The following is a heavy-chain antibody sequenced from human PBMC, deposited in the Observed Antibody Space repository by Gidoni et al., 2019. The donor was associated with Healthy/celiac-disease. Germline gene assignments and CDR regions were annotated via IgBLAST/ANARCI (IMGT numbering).Heavy chain of an antibody. J-gene: IGHJ5*02. CDR3: ARGIAAAGAPLHWFDP. CDR2: ISNSGST. D-gene: IGHD6-13*01. V-gene: IGHV4-59*01. Sequence: QVQLQESGPGLVKPSETLSLTCTVSGDSISSYYWSWIRRPPGKGLEWIGYISNSGSTNYNPSLKSRVTISVDTSKNQFSLKLSSVTAADTAVYYCARGIAAAGAPLHWFDPWGQGTLVTVSS. CDR1: GDSISSYY.